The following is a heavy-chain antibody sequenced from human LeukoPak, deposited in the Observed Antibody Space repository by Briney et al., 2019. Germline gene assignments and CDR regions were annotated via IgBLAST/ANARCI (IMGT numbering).Heavy chain of an antibody. J-gene: IGHJ5*02. CDR2: ISYEGSNK. D-gene: IGHD2-21*02. Sequence: GRSLRLSCAASGFTFSGFGMHGVRQAPGKGLEWVAVISYEGSNKYYADSVRGRFTISRDNSKNTLYLQMNSLRAEDTAVYYSAKAMGPDIVVVTTGSLDPWGQGTPVTVSS. CDR3: AKAMGPDIVVVTTGSLDP. V-gene: IGHV3-30*18. CDR1: GFTFSGFG.